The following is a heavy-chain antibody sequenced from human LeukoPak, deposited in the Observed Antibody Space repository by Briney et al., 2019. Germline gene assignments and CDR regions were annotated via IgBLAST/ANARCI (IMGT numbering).Heavy chain of an antibody. J-gene: IGHJ4*02. CDR2: INHSGST. CDR3: ATDRKLSSSSTFDY. V-gene: IGHV4-34*01. Sequence: SETLSLTCAVYGGSFSGYYWSWIRQPPGKGPEWIGEINHSGSTNYNPSPKSRVTISVDTSKNQFSLKLSSVTAADTAVYYCATDRKLSSSSTFDYWGQGTLVTVSS. CDR1: GGSFSGYY. D-gene: IGHD6-6*01.